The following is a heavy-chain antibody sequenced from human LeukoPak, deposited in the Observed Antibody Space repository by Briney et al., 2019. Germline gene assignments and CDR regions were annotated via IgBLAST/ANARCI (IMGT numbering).Heavy chain of an antibody. D-gene: IGHD2-2*01. CDR2: IKQDGSEK. V-gene: IGHV3-7*01. Sequence: PGGDLRLSGVCSGLTLSRYWMSWVRQAQGNGVEWVAHIKQDGSEKYYVVSGKGRYTISRDNPKHSLYLQMNSLRAEDTAVYYCARDDCSSIRCYDNWFDPWGQGTLVTVSS. CDR1: GLTLSRYW. J-gene: IGHJ5*02. CDR3: ARDDCSSIRCYDNWFDP.